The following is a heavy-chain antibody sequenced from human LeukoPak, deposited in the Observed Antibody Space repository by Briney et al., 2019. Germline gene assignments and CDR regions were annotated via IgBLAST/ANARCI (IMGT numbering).Heavy chain of an antibody. D-gene: IGHD3-9*01. CDR3: AKSLRYFMGVNWFDP. J-gene: IGHJ5*02. Sequence: SPTLSLTFVISGDSVSNNSAAWNWIRQSPSRGLGWLGSTYYKSKWYHDYAVCVKSRITIDADTSKNQFSLRLDSVSLDDTSIYYCAKSLRYFMGVNWFDPWGPGTLGTVSS. CDR2: TYYKSKWYH. V-gene: IGHV6-1*01. CDR1: GDSVSNNSAA.